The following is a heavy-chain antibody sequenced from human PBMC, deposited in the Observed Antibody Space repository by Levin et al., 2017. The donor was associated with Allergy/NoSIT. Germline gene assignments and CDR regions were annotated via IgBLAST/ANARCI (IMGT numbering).Heavy chain of an antibody. Sequence: GGSLRLSCAASGFTFSSYAMSWVRQAPGKGLEWVSAISGSGGSTYYTDSVKGRFTISRDNSKNTLYLQMNSLSAEDTAVYYCAKAITRRSLDYWGQGTLVTVSS. CDR2: ISGSGGST. CDR1: GFTFSSYA. J-gene: IGHJ4*02. CDR3: AKAITRRSLDY. V-gene: IGHV3-23*01.